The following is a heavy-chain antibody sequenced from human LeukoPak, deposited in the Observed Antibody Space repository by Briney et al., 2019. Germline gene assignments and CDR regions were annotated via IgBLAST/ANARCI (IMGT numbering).Heavy chain of an antibody. V-gene: IGHV3-7*01. CDR1: GFTFSSNW. CDR3: ARDSSPQQQLLTASSLDY. J-gene: IGHJ4*02. D-gene: IGHD6-13*01. Sequence: PGGSLRLSCAASGFTFSSNWMSWVRQDPGKGLEWVDKIKQEGSEKNYVECGKGRFTISRDNAKSSLYLQMNSLRSEDTAVYYCARDSSPQQQLLTASSLDYLGQGTLVTVSS. CDR2: IKQEGSEK.